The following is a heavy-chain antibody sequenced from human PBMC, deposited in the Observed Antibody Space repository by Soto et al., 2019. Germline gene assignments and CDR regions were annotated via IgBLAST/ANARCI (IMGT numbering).Heavy chain of an antibody. J-gene: IGHJ6*03. D-gene: IGHD6-6*01. V-gene: IGHV4-39*01. CDR3: ARHDGSSGPYYYYYYMDV. Sequence: TSETLSLPCTVSGGSLSRCSYLWGRLRQAPGKGLEWVGSIYYSGSTYYNPSLKSRVTISVDTSKNQFSLKLSSVTAADTAVYYCARHDGSSGPYYYYYYMDVWGKGTTVTVSS. CDR2: IYYSGST. CDR1: GGSLSRCSYL.